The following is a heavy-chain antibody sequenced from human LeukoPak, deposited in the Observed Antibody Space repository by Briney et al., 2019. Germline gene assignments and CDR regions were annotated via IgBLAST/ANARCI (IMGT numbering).Heavy chain of an antibody. J-gene: IGHJ4*02. V-gene: IGHV3-33*01. Sequence: GMPLRPSCTTPGFTFSSYGLHWFRQAPAKGLEWLADIWYHGRNQYYADSVKGRFTISRDNSKSTLYLQTNSLRVEDTAVYFCGRDLAVGRPSFDSWGQGTLVTVSS. CDR2: IWYHGRNQ. CDR3: GRDLAVGRPSFDS. CDR1: GFTFSSYG. D-gene: IGHD3/OR15-3a*01.